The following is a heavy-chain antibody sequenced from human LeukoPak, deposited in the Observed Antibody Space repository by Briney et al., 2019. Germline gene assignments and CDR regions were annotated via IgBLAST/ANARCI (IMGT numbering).Heavy chain of an antibody. CDR1: GGSISSSSYY. CDR2: IYYSGST. V-gene: IGHV4-39*01. CDR3: ARVVRGNNWFDP. Sequence: ETPSLTCTVSGGSISSSSYYWGWIRQPPGKGLEWIGSIYYSGSTYYNPSLKSRVTISVDTSKNQFSLKLSSVTAADTAVYYCARVVRGNNWFDPWGQGTLVTVSS. J-gene: IGHJ5*02. D-gene: IGHD3-10*01.